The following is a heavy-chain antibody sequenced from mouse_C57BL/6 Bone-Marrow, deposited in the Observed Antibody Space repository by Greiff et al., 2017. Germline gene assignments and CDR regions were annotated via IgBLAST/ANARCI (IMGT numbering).Heavy chain of an antibody. CDR3: ARDYDGSRRWYFDV. D-gene: IGHD1-1*01. Sequence: QVQLQQPGAELVRPGSSVKLSCKASGYTFTSYWMHWVKQRPIQGLEWIGNIDPSDSETHYNQKFKDKATLTVDKSSSTAYMQLSSLTSEDSAVYYGARDYDGSRRWYFDVWGTGTTVTVSS. J-gene: IGHJ1*03. V-gene: IGHV1-52*01. CDR1: GYTFTSYW. CDR2: IDPSDSET.